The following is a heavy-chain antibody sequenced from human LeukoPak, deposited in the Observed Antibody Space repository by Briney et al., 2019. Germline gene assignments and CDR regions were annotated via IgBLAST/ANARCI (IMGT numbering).Heavy chain of an antibody. J-gene: IGHJ4*02. CDR1: GFTFSNYA. CDR3: ARGEYSSSSGFDC. Sequence: GGWLRLSCAASGFTFSNYAMRLVRQAPGKGLEWVSGISGSGDSTYYADSVKGRFTISRDNAKNSLYLQMNSLRAEDTAVYYCARGEYSSSSGFDCWGQGTLVTVSS. V-gene: IGHV3-23*01. D-gene: IGHD6-6*01. CDR2: ISGSGDST.